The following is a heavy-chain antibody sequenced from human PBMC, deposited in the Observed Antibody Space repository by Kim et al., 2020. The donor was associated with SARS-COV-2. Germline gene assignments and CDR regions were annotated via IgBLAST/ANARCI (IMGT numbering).Heavy chain of an antibody. CDR1: GGSIWSSANY. D-gene: IGHD6-19*01. CDR3: ARHGPIQYNSGIFDY. CDR2: IYYNGDT. J-gene: IGHJ4*02. V-gene: IGHV4-39*01. Sequence: SETLSLTCTVSGGSIWSSANYWGWIRQPPGKGLEWIGSIYYNGDTYYNPSPKSRVTIFIDTSKNQFSLKLTSVTAADTAVYFCARHGPIQYNSGIFDYWGQGTLVTVSS.